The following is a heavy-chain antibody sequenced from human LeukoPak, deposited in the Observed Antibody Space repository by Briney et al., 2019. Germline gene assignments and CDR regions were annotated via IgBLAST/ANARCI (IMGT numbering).Heavy chain of an antibody. Sequence: ASVKVSCKASGGTFSSYAISWVRQAPGQGLEWMGRIIPILGIANYAQKFQGRVTITADKSTSTAYMELSSLRSEDTAVYYCARLSSGQGVRRYSGYDRYWGQGTLVTVSS. CDR2: IIPILGIA. J-gene: IGHJ4*02. D-gene: IGHD5-12*01. CDR1: GGTFSSYA. CDR3: ARLSSGQGVRRYSGYDRY. V-gene: IGHV1-69*04.